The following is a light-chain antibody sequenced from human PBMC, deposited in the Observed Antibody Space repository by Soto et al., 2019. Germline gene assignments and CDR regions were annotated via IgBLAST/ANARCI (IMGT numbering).Light chain of an antibody. J-gene: IGLJ3*02. CDR2: DVT. V-gene: IGLV2-11*01. CDR1: SSDVGGYNY. Sequence: QSALTQPPSVSGSPGQSVTISCTGTSSDVGGYNYVSWYQQHPGKAPKLMIYDVTKRPSGVPDRFSGSKSGNRASLTISGLQAEDEADYYCCSYAGTYXWXXGGGXXLTVL. CDR3: CSYAGTYXWX.